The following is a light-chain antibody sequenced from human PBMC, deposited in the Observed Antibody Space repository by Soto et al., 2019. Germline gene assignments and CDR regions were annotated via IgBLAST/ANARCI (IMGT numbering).Light chain of an antibody. J-gene: IGKJ1*01. CDR1: QSVSSSY. CDR2: GAS. Sequence: EIVLTQSPGTLSLSPGERATLSCRASQSVSSSYLAWYLQKPGQPPILLIYGASTRATGIPGRFSGSGSGTDFTLTISRLEPEDFAVYYCQQYGSSPGTFGQGTKVEIK. CDR3: QQYGSSPGT. V-gene: IGKV3-20*01.